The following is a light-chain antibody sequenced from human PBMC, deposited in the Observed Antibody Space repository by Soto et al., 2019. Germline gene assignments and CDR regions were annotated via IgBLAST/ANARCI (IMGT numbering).Light chain of an antibody. CDR1: QSISSY. V-gene: IGKV1-39*01. CDR3: QQSYSTPFT. J-gene: IGKJ3*01. CDR2: AAS. Sequence: DIQMTQSPSSLSASVGDRVTITCRASQSISSYLNWYQQKLGKAPKLLIYAASSLPSGVPSRFSGSGSGTDFTLTISSLQPEDFATYYCQQSYSTPFTFGHGTKVDIK.